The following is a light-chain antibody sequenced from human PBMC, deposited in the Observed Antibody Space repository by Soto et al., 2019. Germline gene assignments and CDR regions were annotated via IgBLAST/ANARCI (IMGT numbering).Light chain of an antibody. J-gene: IGLJ2*01. V-gene: IGLV2-11*01. CDR3: CSYAGTYTMV. CDR1: SSDVGAYKY. CDR2: DVS. Sequence: QSALTQPRSVSRSPGQSVTISCTGTSSDVGAYKYVSWYQQHPGKDPKLMISDVSKRPLGVPDRFSGSKSGNTASLTISGLQAEDEADYYCCSYAGTYTMVFGGGTKLTVL.